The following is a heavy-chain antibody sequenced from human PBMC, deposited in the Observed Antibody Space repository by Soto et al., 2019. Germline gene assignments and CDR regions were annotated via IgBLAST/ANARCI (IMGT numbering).Heavy chain of an antibody. J-gene: IGHJ4*02. V-gene: IGHV3-33*01. CDR3: ARSYSGWLHQVSYVDY. CDR1: GFTFSSYG. Sequence: GGSLRLSCLASGFTFSSYGMHWVRQAPGKGLEWVAVIWYDGSNKYYADSVKGRFTISRDNSKNTLYLQMNSLRAEDTAVYYCARSYSGWLHQVSYVDYWGKGPLRTVSS. D-gene: IGHD5-12*01. CDR2: IWYDGSNK.